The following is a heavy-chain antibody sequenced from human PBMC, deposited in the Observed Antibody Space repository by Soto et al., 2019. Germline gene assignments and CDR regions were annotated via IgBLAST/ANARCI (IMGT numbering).Heavy chain of an antibody. CDR1: ECSIACYG. J-gene: IGHJ4*02. V-gene: IGHV4-59*08. CDR2: IYYSGST. D-gene: IGHD5-12*01. Sequence: SETMSHTCTVSECSIACYGVRLLRQPPGKGLEWIGYIYYSGSTNHNPSLKSRVAISVDTSKNQFSLNLSSVTAADTAVYSCAGSSGYDLGDIDYWGQGTLVTVSS. CDR3: AGSSGYDLGDIDY.